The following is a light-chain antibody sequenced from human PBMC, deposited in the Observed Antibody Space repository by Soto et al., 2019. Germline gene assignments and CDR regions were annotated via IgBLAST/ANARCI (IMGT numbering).Light chain of an antibody. Sequence: EIVLTQSPGTLSLSPGERATLSCRASQRISNSYLAWYQQKPGQAPRLLLYDASSRATGIPGRVSGSGSGTDFTLTISRLEPEDFAVYYCQQYARPQFAFGQGTKVEIK. J-gene: IGKJ2*01. CDR3: QQYARPQFA. CDR1: QRISNSY. V-gene: IGKV3-20*01. CDR2: DAS.